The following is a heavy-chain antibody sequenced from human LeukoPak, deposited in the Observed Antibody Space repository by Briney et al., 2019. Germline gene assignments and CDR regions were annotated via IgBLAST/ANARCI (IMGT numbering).Heavy chain of an antibody. CDR3: AKSGSGGLH. D-gene: IGHD2-15*01. V-gene: IGHV3-23*01. Sequence: TGGSLRLSCAASGFTFSSYAMSWVRQAPGKGPEWVSAISGSGGSTYYADSVKGRFTISRDNSKNTLYLQMNSLRAVDTAVYYCAKSGSGGLHWGQGTLVTVSS. CDR1: GFTFSSYA. J-gene: IGHJ4*02. CDR2: ISGSGGST.